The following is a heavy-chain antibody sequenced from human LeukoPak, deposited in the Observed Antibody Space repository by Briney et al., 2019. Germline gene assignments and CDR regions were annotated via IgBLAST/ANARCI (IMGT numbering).Heavy chain of an antibody. J-gene: IGHJ4*02. Sequence: SETLSLTCAVYGGSFSGYYWSWIRPPPGKGLEWIGEINHSGSTNYNPSLKSRVTISVDTSKNQFSLKLSSVTAADTAVYYCARGRSSMVKFFDYWGQGTLVTVSS. D-gene: IGHD5-18*01. V-gene: IGHV4-34*01. CDR3: ARGRSSMVKFFDY. CDR2: INHSGST. CDR1: GGSFSGYY.